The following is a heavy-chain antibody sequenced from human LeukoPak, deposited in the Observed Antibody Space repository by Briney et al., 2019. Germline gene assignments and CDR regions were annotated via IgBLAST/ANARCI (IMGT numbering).Heavy chain of an antibody. D-gene: IGHD6-13*01. CDR1: GFTFSSYA. Sequence: GGSLRLSCAASGFTFSSYAMSWVRQAPGKGLEWVSAISGSGDSTYYADSVKGRFTISRDNSKNTLYLQMNSLRAEDTAVYYCAKDRLQQGLHIYSSLDIWGQGTMVTVSS. CDR2: ISGSGDST. CDR3: AKDRLQQGLHIYSSLDI. V-gene: IGHV3-23*01. J-gene: IGHJ3*02.